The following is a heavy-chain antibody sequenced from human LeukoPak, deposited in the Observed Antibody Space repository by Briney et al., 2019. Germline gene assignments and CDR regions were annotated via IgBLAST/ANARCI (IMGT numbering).Heavy chain of an antibody. D-gene: IGHD6-19*01. V-gene: IGHV4-61*02. J-gene: IGHJ4*02. Sequence: SETLSLTCTVSGGSISSGGYYWSWIRQPAGKGLEWIGRIYAGGTASYNPSLKSRVTMSADMSKNQLSLKLTSVTAADTAVYYCTREPVPRGQGTLVTVSS. CDR2: IYAGGTA. CDR1: GGSISSGGYY. CDR3: TREPVP.